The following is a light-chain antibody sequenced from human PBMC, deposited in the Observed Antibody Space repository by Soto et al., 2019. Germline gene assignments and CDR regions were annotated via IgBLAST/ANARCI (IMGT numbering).Light chain of an antibody. CDR1: SSDVGGYKY. CDR2: EVS. Sequence: QPVLTQPASVSGSPGQSITISCTGTSSDVGGYKYVSWYQQHPGKAPKLMIYEVSNRPSGVSNRFSGSKSGNTASLTISGLRAEDEAVYYCSSYTGSSTYVVFGVGTKLTVL. V-gene: IGLV2-14*01. CDR3: SSYTGSSTYVV. J-gene: IGLJ2*01.